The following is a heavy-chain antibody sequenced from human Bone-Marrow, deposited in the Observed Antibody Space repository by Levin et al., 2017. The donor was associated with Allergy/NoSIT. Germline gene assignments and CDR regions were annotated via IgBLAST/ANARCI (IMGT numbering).Heavy chain of an antibody. D-gene: IGHD5-24*01. CDR2: ISSSSGYI. CDR3: ARGPPIEMTTIGFGGWFDP. V-gene: IGHV3-21*01. J-gene: IGHJ5*02. CDR1: GFTFSDFS. Sequence: GESLKISCAASGFTFSDFSMHWLRQAPGKGLEWVSSISSSSGYIYSAGAVGGRFAISRDNAKNSLFLQLNSLRAEDTAVYYCARGPPIEMTTIGFGGWFDPWGLGTLVTVSS.